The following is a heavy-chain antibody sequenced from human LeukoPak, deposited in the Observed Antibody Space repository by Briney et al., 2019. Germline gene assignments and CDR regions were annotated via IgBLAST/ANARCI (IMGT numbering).Heavy chain of an antibody. Sequence: ASVKVSCKASGYTFTNYGISWVRQAPGQGLEWMGWISGYNGNTNYAQKFQGRITMTTDTSTSTGYMELRSLRSDDTAVYYCTRDLKMGYSSGRYSWGTGSSNDYWGQGTLVTVSS. V-gene: IGHV1-18*01. D-gene: IGHD6-19*01. CDR3: TRDLKMGYSSGRYSWGTGSSNDY. J-gene: IGHJ4*02. CDR1: GYTFTNYG. CDR2: ISGYNGNT.